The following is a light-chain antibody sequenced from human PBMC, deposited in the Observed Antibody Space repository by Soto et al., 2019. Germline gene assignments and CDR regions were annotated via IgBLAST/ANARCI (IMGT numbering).Light chain of an antibody. V-gene: IGLV2-14*01. Sequence: QSVLTQPASVSGSHGQSITISCTGTSSDVGGYNYVSWYQQHPGKAPKLMIYEVSNRPSGVSNRFSGSKSGNTASLTISGLQAEDEADYYCSSYTSSSTRVFGTGTKLTVL. CDR1: SSDVGGYNY. CDR3: SSYTSSSTRV. CDR2: EVS. J-gene: IGLJ1*01.